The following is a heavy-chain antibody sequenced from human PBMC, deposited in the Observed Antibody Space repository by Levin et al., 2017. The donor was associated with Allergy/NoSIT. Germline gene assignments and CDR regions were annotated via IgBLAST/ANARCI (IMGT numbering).Heavy chain of an antibody. CDR3: ARRAVVTAIND. J-gene: IGHJ4*02. Sequence: NTSETLSLICTVSGGSIDSRSHYLDWIRQSPGRGLEWLGSIYSSGYTDYNPSLKSRVTIFVDTSKNQFSLRLTSVTVADTALYFCARRAVVTAINDWGQGTLVTVSS. CDR1: GGSIDSRSHY. D-gene: IGHD2-21*02. CDR2: IYSSGYT. V-gene: IGHV4-39*01.